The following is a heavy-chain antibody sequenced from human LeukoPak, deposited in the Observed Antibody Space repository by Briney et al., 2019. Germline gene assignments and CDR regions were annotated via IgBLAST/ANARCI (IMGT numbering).Heavy chain of an antibody. V-gene: IGHV4-34*01. CDR1: GGSFSGYY. CDR2: INHSGST. D-gene: IGHD6-19*01. CDR3: ARDKSSGWYEDNYFDY. J-gene: IGHJ4*02. Sequence: PSETLSLTCAVYGGSFSGYYWSWIRQPPGKGLEWIGEINHSGSTNYNPSLKSRVTVSVDTSKNQFSLKLSSVTAADTAVYYCARDKSSGWYEDNYFDYWGQGTLVTVSS.